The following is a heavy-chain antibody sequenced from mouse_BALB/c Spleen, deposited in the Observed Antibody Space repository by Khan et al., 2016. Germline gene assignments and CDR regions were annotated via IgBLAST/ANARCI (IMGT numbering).Heavy chain of an antibody. V-gene: IGHV3-6*02. D-gene: IGHD1-1*01. CDR2: ISYDGSN. CDR1: GYSITSGYY. CDR3: ARWDFGSRSYYFDY. Sequence: EVQLQESGPGLVKPSQSLSLTCSVTGYSITSGYYWNWIRQFPGNKLEWMGYISYDGSNNYNPSLKNRFSITRDTSRNQFFLKLNSVTTEDTATYYCARWDFGSRSYYFDYWGQGTTLTVSS. J-gene: IGHJ2*01.